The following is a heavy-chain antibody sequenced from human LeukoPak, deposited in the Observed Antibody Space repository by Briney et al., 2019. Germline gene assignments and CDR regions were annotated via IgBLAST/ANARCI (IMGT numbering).Heavy chain of an antibody. CDR1: GFTLSSSG. Sequence: GGSLRLSCAASGFTLSSSGMHWVRQAPGKGLEWVAVISYDGSNKYYADSVKGRFTISRDNSKNTLYLQMNSLRAEDTAVYYCAGRYSGSYYYYYYMDVWGKGTTVTVSS. V-gene: IGHV3-30*03. J-gene: IGHJ6*03. D-gene: IGHD1-26*01. CDR2: ISYDGSNK. CDR3: AGRYSGSYYYYYYMDV.